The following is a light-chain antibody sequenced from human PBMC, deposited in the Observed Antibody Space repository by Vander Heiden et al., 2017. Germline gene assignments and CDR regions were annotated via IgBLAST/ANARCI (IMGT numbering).Light chain of an antibody. Sequence: EIVLTQSLDTLSLSPGERATVSCRASQSVNTNFLALYQQKPGQAPRLLMSGASTRATGVPDRFSGSGSGTDFTLIISRLESEDCAVYFCQQYGTSPVTFGQGTRLELK. CDR3: QQYGTSPVT. J-gene: IGKJ5*01. CDR1: QSVNTNF. V-gene: IGKV3-20*01. CDR2: GAS.